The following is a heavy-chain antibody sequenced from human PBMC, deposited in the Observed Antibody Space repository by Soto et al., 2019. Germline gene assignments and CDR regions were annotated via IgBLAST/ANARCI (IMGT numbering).Heavy chain of an antibody. CDR3: ARSHPTVHSSSWYGQAFDP. CDR1: GFSLSTSGMC. D-gene: IGHD6-13*01. V-gene: IGHV2-70*01. Sequence: GSGPTLVNPTQTLTLTCTFSGFSLSTSGMCVSWIRQPPGKALEWLALIDWDDDKYYSTSLKTRLTISKDTSKNQVVLTMTNMDPVHTATYYCARSHPTVHSSSWYGQAFDPWGQGTQVTVSS. CDR2: IDWDDDK. J-gene: IGHJ5*02.